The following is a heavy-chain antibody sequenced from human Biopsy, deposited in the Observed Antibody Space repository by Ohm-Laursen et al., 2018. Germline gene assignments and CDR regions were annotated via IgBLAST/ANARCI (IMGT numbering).Heavy chain of an antibody. CDR1: GGSVSSNVAY. Sequence: SQTLSLTCTVSGGSVSSNVAYWAWICQPPGKGLESIGSIFYSGITYYNPSLQSRVTMSVDTSKNQFSLNLPSVTAADTAVYYCARHPTGFWFDPWGQGTLVIVSS. CDR3: ARHPTGFWFDP. CDR2: IFYSGIT. V-gene: IGHV4-39*01. J-gene: IGHJ5*02.